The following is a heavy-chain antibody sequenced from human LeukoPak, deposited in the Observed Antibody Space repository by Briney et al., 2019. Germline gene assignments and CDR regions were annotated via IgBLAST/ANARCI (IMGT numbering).Heavy chain of an antibody. CDR1: GLTVINNY. CDR3: PRIAAAGPFDY. D-gene: IGHD6-13*01. Sequence: GGSLRLSCAASGLTVINNYMSWVRQAPGKGLEWVSVIYSAGSTYSGGSTYYADSVKGRFTISRDNSKNTLYLQMNSLRAEDTAVYYCPRIAAAGPFDYWGQGTLVTVSS. CDR2: IYSAGSTYSGGST. V-gene: IGHV3-NL1*01. J-gene: IGHJ4*02.